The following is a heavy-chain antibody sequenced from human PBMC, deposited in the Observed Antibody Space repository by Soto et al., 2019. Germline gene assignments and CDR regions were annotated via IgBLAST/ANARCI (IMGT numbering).Heavy chain of an antibody. D-gene: IGHD3-10*01. V-gene: IGHV3-53*01. CDR3: ASAGSGSYYKDFDY. Sequence: GGSLRLSCAASGLSVGGNYMSWVRQAPGKGLEWVSVIYIGGSTYYADSVKGRFTISRDNFKNTLYLQMNSLRAEDTALYYCASAGSGSYYKDFDYWGQGTLVTVSS. J-gene: IGHJ4*02. CDR2: IYIGGST. CDR1: GLSVGGNY.